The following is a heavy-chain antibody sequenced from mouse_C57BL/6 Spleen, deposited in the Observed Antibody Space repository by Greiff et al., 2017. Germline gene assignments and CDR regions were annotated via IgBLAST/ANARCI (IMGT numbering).Heavy chain of an antibody. D-gene: IGHD2-3*01. CDR2: ISNGGGST. V-gene: IGHV5-12*01. CDR3: ARRSIYDGYYAMDY. CDR1: GFTFSDYY. J-gene: IGHJ4*01. Sequence: EVHLVESGGGLVQPGGSLKLSCAASGFTFSDYYMYWVRQTPEKRLEWVAYISNGGGSTYYPDTVKGRFTISRDNAKNTLYLQMSRLKSEDTAMYYCARRSIYDGYYAMDYWGQGTSVTVSS.